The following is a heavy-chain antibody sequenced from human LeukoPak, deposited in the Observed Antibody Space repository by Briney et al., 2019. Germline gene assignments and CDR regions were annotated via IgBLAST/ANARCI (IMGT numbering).Heavy chain of an antibody. D-gene: IGHD6-19*01. CDR3: ARERSSGWYCAFDI. Sequence: PSETLSLTCAVYGGSFSGYYWSWIRQPPGKGLEWIGEINHSGSTNYNPSLKSRVTTSVDTSKNQFSLKLSSVTAADTAVYYCARERSSGWYCAFDIWGQGTMVTVSS. J-gene: IGHJ3*02. CDR2: INHSGST. CDR1: GGSFSGYY. V-gene: IGHV4-34*01.